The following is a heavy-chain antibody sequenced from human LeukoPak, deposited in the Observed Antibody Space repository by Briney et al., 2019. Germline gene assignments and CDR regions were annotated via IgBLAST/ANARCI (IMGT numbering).Heavy chain of an antibody. CDR1: GFTFSDYY. V-gene: IGHV3-11*04. J-gene: IGHJ4*02. CDR3: ARLREIPVFGVVTKSTSYFDY. D-gene: IGHD3-3*01. Sequence: GGSLRLSCAASGFTFSDYYMSWVRQAPGKGLEWVSYISSSGNTIDYADSVKGRFTISRDNAKNSVFLQMNSLRAEDTAVYYCARLREIPVFGVVTKSTSYFDYWGQGTLVTVSS. CDR2: ISSSGNTI.